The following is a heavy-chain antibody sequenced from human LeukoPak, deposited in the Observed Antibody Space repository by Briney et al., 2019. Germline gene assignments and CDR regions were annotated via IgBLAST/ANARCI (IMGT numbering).Heavy chain of an antibody. V-gene: IGHV3-7*03. CDR3: AKDTQGMTGGFDY. J-gene: IGHJ4*02. Sequence: PGGSLRLSCTASGFIFSGSWMAWIRQAPGKGLEWVAIIKKDGSEKYYVDSMKGRFTISRDNAKNSLYLQVSSLRTEDTALYYCAKDTQGMTGGFDYWGQGTLVTVSS. CDR1: GFIFSGSW. D-gene: IGHD4-23*01. CDR2: IKKDGSEK.